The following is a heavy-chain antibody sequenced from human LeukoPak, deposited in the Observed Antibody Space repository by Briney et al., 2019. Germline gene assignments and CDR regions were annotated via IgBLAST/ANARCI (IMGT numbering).Heavy chain of an antibody. V-gene: IGHV3-48*04. CDR2: ISSSGSTI. D-gene: IGHD2-21*02. CDR1: GFTFSSFW. J-gene: IGHJ4*02. Sequence: GGSLRLSCAASGFTFSSFWMNWVRQAPGKGLEWVSYISSSGSTIYYADSVKGRFTISRDNAKNSLYLQMNSLRAEDTAVYYCARVGDVVVTPGDYWGQGTLVTVSS. CDR3: ARVGDVVVTPGDY.